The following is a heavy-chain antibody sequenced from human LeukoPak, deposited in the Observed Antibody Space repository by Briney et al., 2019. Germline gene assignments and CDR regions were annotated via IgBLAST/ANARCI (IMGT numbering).Heavy chain of an antibody. D-gene: IGHD6-19*01. J-gene: IGHJ4*02. CDR3: ARDLGYSSGWYDY. CDR1: GGSISSYY. Sequence: SETLSLTCTVSGGSISSYYWSWIRQPPGKGLEWIGYIYYSGSTSYNPSLKSRVTISVDTSKNRFSLKMSSVTAADTAVYYCARDLGYSSGWYDYWGQGTLVTVSS. CDR2: IYYSGST. V-gene: IGHV4-59*01.